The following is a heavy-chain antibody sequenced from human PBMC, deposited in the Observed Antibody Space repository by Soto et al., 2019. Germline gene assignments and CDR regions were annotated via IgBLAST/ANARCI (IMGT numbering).Heavy chain of an antibody. D-gene: IGHD3-10*01. J-gene: IGHJ3*02. CDR2: IYTSGST. Sequence: QVQLQESGPGLVKPSETLSLTCTVSGGSISSYYWSWIRQPAGKGLEWIGRIYTSGSTNYNPSLKSRVTMSVDTSKNQCSLKLSSVTAADTAVYYCARTITMVRGDDDAFDIWGQGTMVTVSS. V-gene: IGHV4-4*07. CDR1: GGSISSYY. CDR3: ARTITMVRGDDDAFDI.